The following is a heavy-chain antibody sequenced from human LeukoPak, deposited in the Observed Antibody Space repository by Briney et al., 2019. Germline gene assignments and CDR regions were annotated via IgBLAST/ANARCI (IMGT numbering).Heavy chain of an antibody. CDR1: GYTFTGYY. V-gene: IGHV1-2*06. D-gene: IGHD3-3*01. CDR2: INPNSGGT. J-gene: IGHJ4*02. Sequence: ASVKVSCKASGYTFTGYYMHWVRQAPGQGLEWLGRINPNSGGTNYAQKFQGRVTMTRDTSISTAYMELSRLRSDDPAVYYCARDGSLYYASTTDYWGQGTLVTVSS. CDR3: ARDGSLYYASTTDY.